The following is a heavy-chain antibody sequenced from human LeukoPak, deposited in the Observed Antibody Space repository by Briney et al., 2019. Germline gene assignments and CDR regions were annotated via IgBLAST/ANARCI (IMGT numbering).Heavy chain of an antibody. CDR3: AGSGGNYYYFDY. V-gene: IGHV4-30-2*01. CDR2: IYHSGST. J-gene: IGHJ4*02. CDR1: GGSISSGGYY. Sequence: PSETLSLTCTVSGGSISSGGYYWSWIRQPPGKGLEWIGYIYHSGSTYYNPSLKSRVTISVDRSKNQFSLKLSSVTAADTAVYYCAGSGGNYYYFDYWGQGTLVTVSS. D-gene: IGHD4-23*01.